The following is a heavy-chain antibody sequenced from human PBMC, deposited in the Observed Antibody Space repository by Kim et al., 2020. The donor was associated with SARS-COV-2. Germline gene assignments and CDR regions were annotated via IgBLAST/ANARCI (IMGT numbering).Heavy chain of an antibody. CDR1: GDSVRSGSYN. J-gene: IGHJ4*02. D-gene: IGHD4-4*01. V-gene: IGHV4-61*01. Sequence: SETLSLTCTVSGDSVRSGSYNWHWLRQPPGKGLEWIGFVYDSATANYNPSLKSRVSLSVDTSKSQFSLQMISVAAADTAIYYCARERIGNSFDYWGQGTLVTVSS. CDR3: ARERIGNSFDY. CDR2: VYDSATA.